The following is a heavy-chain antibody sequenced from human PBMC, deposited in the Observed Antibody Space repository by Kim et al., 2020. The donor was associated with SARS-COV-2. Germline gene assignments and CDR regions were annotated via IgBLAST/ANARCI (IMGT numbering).Heavy chain of an antibody. CDR3: ARGASGSYPAGDY. CDR1: GFTFSSYA. D-gene: IGHD1-26*01. Sequence: GGSLRLSCAASGFTFSSYAMHWVRQAPGKGLEWVAVISYDGSNKYYADSVKGRFTISRDNSKNTLYLQMNSLRAEDTAVYYCARGASGSYPAGDYWGQGTLVTVSS. J-gene: IGHJ4*02. CDR2: ISYDGSNK. V-gene: IGHV3-30-3*01.